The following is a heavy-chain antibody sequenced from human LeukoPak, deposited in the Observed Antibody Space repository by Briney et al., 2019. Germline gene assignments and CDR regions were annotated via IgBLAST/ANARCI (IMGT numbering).Heavy chain of an antibody. V-gene: IGHV3-66*01. CDR3: ARLSSSWYRVDV. Sequence: GGSLRLSCAASGFTVSSNYMSWVRQAPGKGLEWVSVIYSGGSTYYADSVKGRFIISRDNSKNTLYLQMNSLRAEDTAVYYCARLSSSWYRVDVWGQGTTVTVSS. CDR2: IYSGGST. CDR1: GFTVSSNY. D-gene: IGHD6-13*01. J-gene: IGHJ6*02.